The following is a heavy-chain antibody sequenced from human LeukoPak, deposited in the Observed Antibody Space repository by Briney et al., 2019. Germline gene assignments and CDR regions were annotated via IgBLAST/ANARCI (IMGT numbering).Heavy chain of an antibody. D-gene: IGHD5/OR15-5a*01. J-gene: IGHJ4*02. CDR1: GFTFSYFG. Sequence: GRSLRLSCAASGFTFSYFGMHWVRQAPGKGLDWVAVISYDGSNTYYSDSVEGRFTISRDNSKNTLSLQMNSLRGEDTGVYYCAKDTTARLPDYWGQGTLVTVSS. CDR3: AKDTTARLPDY. V-gene: IGHV3-30*18. CDR2: ISYDGSNT.